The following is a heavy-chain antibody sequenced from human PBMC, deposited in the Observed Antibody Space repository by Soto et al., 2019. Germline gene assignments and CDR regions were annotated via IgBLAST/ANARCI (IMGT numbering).Heavy chain of an antibody. CDR1: VGSVSSGSYY. J-gene: IGHJ6*02. V-gene: IGHV4-61*01. CDR3: AREPYGSGSYYPFYYYYGMDV. Sequence: ETLSLTCTVSVGSVSSGSYYWSWIRQPPGKGLEWIGEIYHSGGTNYNPSLKSRVTISVDKSKNQFSPKLSSVTAADTAVYYCAREPYGSGSYYPFYYYYGMDVWGQGTTVTVSS. D-gene: IGHD3-10*01. CDR2: IYHSGGT.